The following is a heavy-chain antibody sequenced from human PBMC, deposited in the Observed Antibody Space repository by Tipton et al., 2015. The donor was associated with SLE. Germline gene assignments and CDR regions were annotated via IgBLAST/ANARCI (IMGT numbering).Heavy chain of an antibody. J-gene: IGHJ4*02. CDR3: ARGFFHDYWSAEQGRKSFYFDN. Sequence: TLSLTCTVSGGSISSSSFYWGWIRQPPGKGLEWIGYIYYSGSTNYNPSLKSRVTISVDTSKNQFSLKLSSVTAADTAVYFCARGFFHDYWSAEQGRKSFYFDNWGQGALVTVSS. V-gene: IGHV4-61*05. CDR2: IYYSGST. D-gene: IGHD3-3*01. CDR1: GGSISSSSFY.